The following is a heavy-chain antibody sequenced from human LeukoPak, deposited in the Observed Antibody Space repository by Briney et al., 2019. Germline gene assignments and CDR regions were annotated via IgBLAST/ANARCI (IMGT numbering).Heavy chain of an antibody. Sequence: GGSLRLSCVTSGFTFSSYWMHWVRHAPGKGPVWVSRINSDGRSTDYADSVKGRFTISRDNAQNTLYLQMNSLRDEDTAVYYCASDVAYKFDFWGQGTLVTFSS. CDR1: GFTFSSYW. D-gene: IGHD1-1*01. CDR2: INSDGRST. CDR3: ASDVAYKFDF. V-gene: IGHV3-74*01. J-gene: IGHJ4*02.